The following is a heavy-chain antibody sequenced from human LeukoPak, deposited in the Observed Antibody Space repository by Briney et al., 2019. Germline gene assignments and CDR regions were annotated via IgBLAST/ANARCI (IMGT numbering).Heavy chain of an antibody. D-gene: IGHD5-18*01. J-gene: IGHJ3*02. Sequence: SETLSLTCTVSGGFINDYYWNWIRQPPGQGLEWIGYVYYSGSINYSPSLKSRVTISVDTSKNQFSLKLSSVTAADTAVYYCAREDTAMVGGAFDIWGQGTMVTVSS. CDR2: VYYSGSI. CDR3: AREDTAMVGGAFDI. V-gene: IGHV4-59*08. CDR1: GGFINDYY.